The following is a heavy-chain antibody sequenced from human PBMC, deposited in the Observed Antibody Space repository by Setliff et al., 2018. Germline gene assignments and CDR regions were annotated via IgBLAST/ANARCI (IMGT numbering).Heavy chain of an antibody. J-gene: IGHJ4*02. CDR3: ARDNTIVGATDY. Sequence: SVKVSCKASGGMSGTYSISWVRQAPGQGLEWIGAIIPIFGTPNYAQNFQDRVTITADKSTTTIHMELSSLISEDTAVYFCARDNTIVGATDYWGQGTLVTVSS. D-gene: IGHD1-26*01. CDR1: GGMSGTYS. CDR2: IIPIFGTP. V-gene: IGHV1-69*06.